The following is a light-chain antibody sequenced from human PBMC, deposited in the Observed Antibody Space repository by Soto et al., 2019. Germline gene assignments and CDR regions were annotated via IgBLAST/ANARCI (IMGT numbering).Light chain of an antibody. V-gene: IGKV3-15*01. Sequence: EIVMTQSPATLSVSPVERGTLSCRASQTISDNLAWFQQKSGQAPRLLIHGAFKRATGVPDRFSGSGSGTEFTLTISSLQSEDSAVYYCQQYHNWPPQYTFGQGTKLQIK. CDR2: GAF. CDR1: QTISDN. CDR3: QQYHNWPPQYT. J-gene: IGKJ2*01.